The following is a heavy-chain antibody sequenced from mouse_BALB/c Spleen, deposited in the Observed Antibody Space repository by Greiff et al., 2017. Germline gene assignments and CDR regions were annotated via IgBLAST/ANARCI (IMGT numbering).Heavy chain of an antibody. CDR2: INPGSGGT. Sequence: QVQLQQSGAELVRPGTSVKVSCKASGYAFTNYLIEWVKQRPGQGLEWIGVINPGSGGTNYNEKFKGKATLTADKSSSTAYMQLSSLTSDDSAVYCCARSGYDKGKGPPYYYAMDYWGQGTSVTVSS. CDR1: GYAFTNYL. D-gene: IGHD2-14*01. V-gene: IGHV1-54*01. CDR3: ARSGYDKGKGPPYYYAMDY. J-gene: IGHJ4*01.